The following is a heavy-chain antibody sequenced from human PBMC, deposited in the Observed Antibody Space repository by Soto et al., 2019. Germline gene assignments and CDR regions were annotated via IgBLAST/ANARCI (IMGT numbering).Heavy chain of an antibody. CDR2: INPSGGST. Sequence: ASVKVSCKASGYTFTSYYMHWVRQAPGQGLEWMGMINPSGGSTSYAQKFQGRVTMTRDTSTSTVYMELSSLRSEDTAVYYCARDRGAGKQRRPPDAFDIWGQGTMVTVSS. V-gene: IGHV1-46*01. CDR1: GYTFTSYY. CDR3: ARDRGAGKQRRPPDAFDI. D-gene: IGHD6-25*01. J-gene: IGHJ3*02.